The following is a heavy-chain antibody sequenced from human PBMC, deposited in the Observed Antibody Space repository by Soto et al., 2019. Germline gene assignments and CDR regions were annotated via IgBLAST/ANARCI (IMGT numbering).Heavy chain of an antibody. CDR2: ISSSSSYI. CDR3: ARDEESSALPTDY. V-gene: IGHV3-21*01. D-gene: IGHD3-10*01. Sequence: EVQLVESGGGLVKPGGSLRLSCAASGFTFSSYSMNWVRQAPGKGLEWVSSISSSSSYIYYADSVKGRFTISRDNAKNSLYLQMNSLRAEDTAVYYCARDEESSALPTDYWGQGTLVTVSS. CDR1: GFTFSSYS. J-gene: IGHJ4*02.